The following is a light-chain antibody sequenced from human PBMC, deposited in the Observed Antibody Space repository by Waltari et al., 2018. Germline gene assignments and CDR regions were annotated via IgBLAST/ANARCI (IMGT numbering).Light chain of an antibody. CDR3: QSFDNMLSGGVV. Sequence: QSVLTQPPSVSGTPGQRVTISCSGSTSNIGAGHDVHWYQHLPGTAPKLLIYGKNNRPSGVPARFSGSKSGTSASLALTVLQADDEADYFCQSFDNMLSGGVVFGGGTKLAVL. CDR2: GKN. V-gene: IGLV1-40*01. CDR1: TSNIGAGHD. J-gene: IGLJ2*01.